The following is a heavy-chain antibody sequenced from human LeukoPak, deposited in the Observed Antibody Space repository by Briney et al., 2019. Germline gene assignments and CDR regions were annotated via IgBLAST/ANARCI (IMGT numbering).Heavy chain of an antibody. CDR1: GGSFGGYY. CDR3: ARGRVMVYYYYGMDV. V-gene: IGHV4-34*01. Sequence: SETLSLTCAVYGGSFGGYYWSWIRQPPGKGLEWIGEINHSGSTNYNPSLKSRVTISVDTSKNQFSLKLSSVTAADTALYYCARGRVMVYYYYGMDVWGQGTTVTVSS. D-gene: IGHD3-10*01. J-gene: IGHJ6*02. CDR2: INHSGST.